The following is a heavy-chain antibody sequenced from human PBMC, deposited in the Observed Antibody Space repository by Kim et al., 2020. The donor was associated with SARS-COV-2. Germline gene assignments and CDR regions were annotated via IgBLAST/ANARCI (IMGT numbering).Heavy chain of an antibody. D-gene: IGHD3-10*01. CDR2: IKQDGSEK. J-gene: IGHJ6*02. CDR3: ASQYYYGSGKGMDV. V-gene: IGHV3-7*03. Sequence: GGSLRLSCAASGFTFSSYWMSWVRQAPGKGLEWVANIKQDGSEKYYVDSVKGRFTISRDNAKNSLYLQMNSLRAEDTAVYYCASQYYYGSGKGMDVWGQGTTVTVSS. CDR1: GFTFSSYW.